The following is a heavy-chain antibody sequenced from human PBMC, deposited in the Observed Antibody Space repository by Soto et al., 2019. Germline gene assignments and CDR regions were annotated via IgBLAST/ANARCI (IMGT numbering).Heavy chain of an antibody. J-gene: IGHJ5*02. CDR2: ISPHNDNT. CDR1: GYTFVNYG. CDR3: ARDTYGNYFDSSYP. V-gene: IGHV1-18*01. Sequence: QVLLVQSGPELKKPGASVKVSCKTSGYTFVNYGISWVRQAPGQGLEWMGWISPHNDNTHYAQKFQGRVTMTTDTSTSTVYMDLRRLRSDDTAVYFCARDTYGNYFDSSYPWGQGTLVTVSA. D-gene: IGHD3-22*01.